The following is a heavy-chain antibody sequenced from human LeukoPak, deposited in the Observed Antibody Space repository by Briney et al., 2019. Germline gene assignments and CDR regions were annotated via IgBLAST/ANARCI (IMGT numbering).Heavy chain of an antibody. CDR2: IKEDGSEE. J-gene: IGHJ4*02. D-gene: IGHD6-13*01. Sequence: GGTLRLSCAASGFTFSSYWMSWVRQAPGKGLEWVANIKEDGSEEYYMESVKGRFTTSRDNAKNSLYVQMNSLRAEDTAVYYCARDFPRWYSSSWFFDYWGQGSLVTVSS. CDR3: ARDFPRWYSSSWFFDY. V-gene: IGHV3-7*04. CDR1: GFTFSSYW.